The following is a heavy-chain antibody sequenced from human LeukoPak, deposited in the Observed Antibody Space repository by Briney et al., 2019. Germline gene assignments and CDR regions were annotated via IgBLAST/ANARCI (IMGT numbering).Heavy chain of an antibody. CDR3: AKDTSIGRYCTNGVCSPFDY. Sequence: GGSLRLSCAGSGFTFSSYAMSWVRQAQGKGLEWVSAISDTGATTYDADSVKGRFTISRDNSRSTLYLQMNSLRAEGTALYYCAKDTSIGRYCTNGVCSPFDYWGQGTLVTVSS. V-gene: IGHV3-23*01. CDR2: ISDTGATT. D-gene: IGHD2-8*01. CDR1: GFTFSSYA. J-gene: IGHJ4*02.